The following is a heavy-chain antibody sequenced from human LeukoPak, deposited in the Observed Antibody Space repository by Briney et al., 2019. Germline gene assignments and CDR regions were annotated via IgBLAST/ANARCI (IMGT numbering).Heavy chain of an antibody. V-gene: IGHV1-46*01. J-gene: IGHJ4*02. CDR3: ARAACRGGSGYRYYLDY. CDR1: GYTFTSYY. CDR2: INPSGGST. D-gene: IGHD2-15*01. Sequence: ASVKVSCKASGYTFTSYYMHWVRQAPGQGLEWMGIINPSGGSTSYAQKFQGRVTMTRDTSTSTVYMELSSLRSEDTAVYYCARAACRGGSGYRYYLDYGGQGTRVTVSS.